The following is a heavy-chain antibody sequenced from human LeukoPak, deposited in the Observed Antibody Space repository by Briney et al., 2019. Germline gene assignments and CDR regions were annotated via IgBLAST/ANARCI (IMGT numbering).Heavy chain of an antibody. CDR3: AKSSGAWKFDY. V-gene: IGHV3-23*01. Sequence: GGTLRLSCAASGFTFSSYGMSWVRQAPGKGLEWVSAISGDGGSTYYADSVKGRFTISRDNSKTTLYLQMNSLRVEDTALYYCAKSSGAWKFDYWGQGTLVTVSS. J-gene: IGHJ4*02. CDR2: ISGDGGST. CDR1: GFTFSSYG. D-gene: IGHD1-1*01.